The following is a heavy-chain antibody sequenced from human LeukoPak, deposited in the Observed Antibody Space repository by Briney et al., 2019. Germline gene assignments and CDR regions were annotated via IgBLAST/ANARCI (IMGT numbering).Heavy chain of an antibody. D-gene: IGHD2-15*01. CDR3: ARDERFCNGDNHYPDLGY. J-gene: IGHJ4*02. CDR2: INPNTGAT. CDR1: GYTFTGYY. V-gene: IGHV1-2*02. Sequence: GASVKVSCKASGYTFTGYYMFWVRQAPGQGLEWMGWINPNTGATKYAQNFQGRVTLTRDTSIRTTFLELSSLSADDTAFYYCARDERFCNGDNHYPDLGYWGQGTLVTVSS.